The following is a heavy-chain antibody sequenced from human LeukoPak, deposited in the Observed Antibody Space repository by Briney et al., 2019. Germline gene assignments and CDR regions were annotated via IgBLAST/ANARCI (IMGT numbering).Heavy chain of an antibody. CDR3: ARDRGYCSSTSCYGLDY. J-gene: IGHJ4*02. D-gene: IGHD2-2*01. CDR2: IIPIFGTA. CDR1: GGTFSSYA. Sequence: SVKVSYKASGGTFSSYAISWVRQAPGQGLEWMGGIIPIFGTANYAQKFQGRVTITADESTSTAYMELSSLRSEDTAVYYCARDRGYCSSTSCYGLDYWGQGSLVTVSS. V-gene: IGHV1-69*01.